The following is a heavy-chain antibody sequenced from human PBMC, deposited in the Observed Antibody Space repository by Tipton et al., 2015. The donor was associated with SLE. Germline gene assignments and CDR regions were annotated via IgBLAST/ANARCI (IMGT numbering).Heavy chain of an antibody. D-gene: IGHD1-26*01. J-gene: IGHJ6*03. V-gene: IGHV3-7*01. CDR2: IKEDGSDK. Sequence: SLRLSCVASGFTFNSNWMSWVRQTPGKGLEWVANIKEDGSDKYYVDSVKGRFTISRDNAKNSLYLQMNSLSAEDTAVYYCARDGGSLEDYMDVWGKGTTVTVSS. CDR1: GFTFNSNW. CDR3: ARDGGSLEDYMDV.